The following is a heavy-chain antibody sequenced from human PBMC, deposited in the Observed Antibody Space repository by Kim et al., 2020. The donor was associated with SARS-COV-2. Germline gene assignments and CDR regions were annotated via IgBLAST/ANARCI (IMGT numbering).Heavy chain of an antibody. CDR2: IFAYNGNT. CDR1: GYTFTTYG. Sequence: ASVKVSCKASGYTFTTYGITWVRQAPGQGLEWMGWIFAYNGNTKYAQNLQGRVTLTTDTSTSTAYMHLRSLRSDDTAVYFCSREISGGNTDFDFWGQGTLVTDSS. J-gene: IGHJ4*02. CDR3: SREISGGNTDFDF. V-gene: IGHV1-18*01. D-gene: IGHD1-7*01.